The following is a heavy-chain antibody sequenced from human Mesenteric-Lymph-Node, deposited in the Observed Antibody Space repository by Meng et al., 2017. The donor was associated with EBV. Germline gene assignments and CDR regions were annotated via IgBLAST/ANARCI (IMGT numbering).Heavy chain of an antibody. CDR3: ARVPIVVVVAARAGAFDI. J-gene: IGHJ3*02. Sequence: QVQLQQGGAGLLTPSETLSLTCAVHGGSFSGYYWSWIRQPPGKGLEWIGEINHSGSTNYNPSLKSRVTISVDTSKNQFSLKLSSVTAADTAVYYCARVPIVVVVAARAGAFDIWGQGTMVTVSS. V-gene: IGHV4-34*01. D-gene: IGHD2-15*01. CDR1: GGSFSGYY. CDR2: INHSGST.